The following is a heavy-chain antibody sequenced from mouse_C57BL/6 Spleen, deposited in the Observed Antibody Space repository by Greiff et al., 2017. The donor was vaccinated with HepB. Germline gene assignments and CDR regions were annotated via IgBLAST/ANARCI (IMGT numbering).Heavy chain of an antibody. CDR3: TTLYYYGSSSFAY. Sequence: DVHLVESGAELVRPGASVKLSCTASGFNIKDDYMHWVKQRPEQGLEWIGWIDPENGDTEYASKFQGKATITADTSSNTAYLQLSSLTSEDTAVYYCTTLYYYGSSSFAYWGQGTLVTVSA. J-gene: IGHJ3*01. CDR1: GFNIKDDY. V-gene: IGHV14-4*01. CDR2: IDPENGDT. D-gene: IGHD1-1*01.